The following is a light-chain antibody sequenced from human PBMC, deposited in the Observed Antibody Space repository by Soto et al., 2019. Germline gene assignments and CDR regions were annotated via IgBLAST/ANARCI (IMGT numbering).Light chain of an antibody. CDR2: DAS. CDR3: QQYNDWPPIT. J-gene: IGKJ5*01. CDR1: QRLSSN. Sequence: EIVLTQSPGTLSLSPGERATLSCRASQRLSSNYLAWFQQKPGQAPRLLIYDASTRATVIPARFSGSGSGTEFTLTISSLQSEDFAVYYCQQYNDWPPITFGQGTRLEIK. V-gene: IGKV3-15*01.